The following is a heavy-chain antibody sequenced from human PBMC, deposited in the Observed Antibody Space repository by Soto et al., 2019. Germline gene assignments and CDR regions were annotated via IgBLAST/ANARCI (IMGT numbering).Heavy chain of an antibody. V-gene: IGHV1-3*01. CDR1: GYTFTSYG. J-gene: IGHJ4*02. CDR2: INAGNGKT. D-gene: IGHD3-22*01. Sequence: QVHLVQSGAEVKKPGASVKVSCRTSGYTFTSYGMHWVRQAPGQRLEWMGRINAGNGKTKYAQTFQGRVTITRDTSASTVYMELSSLRSEDTAVYYCARGPVYSDRSGDYYAIDYWGQGTLVTVSS. CDR3: ARGPVYSDRSGDYYAIDY.